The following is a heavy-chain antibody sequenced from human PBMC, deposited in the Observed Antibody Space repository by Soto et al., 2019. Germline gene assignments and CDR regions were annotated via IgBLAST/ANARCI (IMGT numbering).Heavy chain of an antibody. CDR2: INAGNGNT. Sequence: ASVKVSCKASGYTFTSYDMDWVRQAPGQRLEWMGWINAGNGNTKYSQKFQGRVTITRDTSASTAYMELSSLRSEDTAVYYCARGSGYYYWDDYWGQGTLVTVSS. J-gene: IGHJ4*02. CDR3: ARGSGYYYWDDY. D-gene: IGHD3-22*01. CDR1: GYTFTSYD. V-gene: IGHV1-3*01.